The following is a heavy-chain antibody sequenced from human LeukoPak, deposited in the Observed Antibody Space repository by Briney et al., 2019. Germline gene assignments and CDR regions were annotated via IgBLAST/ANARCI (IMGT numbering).Heavy chain of an antibody. CDR3: ARSTTVTYYYYGMDV. CDR1: GGSISSYY. D-gene: IGHD4-17*01. V-gene: IGHV4-59*01. CDR2: IYYSGGT. J-gene: IGHJ6*02. Sequence: SETLSLTCTVSGGSISSYYWSWIRQPPGKGLEWIGYIYYSGGTNYNPSLKSRVTISVDTSKNQFSLKLSSVTAADTAVYYCARSTTVTYYYYGMDVWGQGTTVTVSS.